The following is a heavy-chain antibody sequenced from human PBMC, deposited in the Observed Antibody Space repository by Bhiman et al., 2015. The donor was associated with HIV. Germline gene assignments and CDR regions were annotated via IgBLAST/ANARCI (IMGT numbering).Heavy chain of an antibody. CDR1: GFTFSGSA. J-gene: IGHJ1*01. CDR2: IRSKANSYAT. CDR3: VVVPAAILTTAEYFQH. V-gene: IGHV3-73*02. Sequence: EVQLVESGGGLVQPGGSLKLSCAASGFTFSGSAMHWVRQASGKGLEWVGRIRSKANSYATAYAASVKGRFTISRDDSKNTAYLQMNSLKTEDTAVYYCVVVPAAILTTAEYFQHWGQGTLVTVSS. D-gene: IGHD2-2*01.